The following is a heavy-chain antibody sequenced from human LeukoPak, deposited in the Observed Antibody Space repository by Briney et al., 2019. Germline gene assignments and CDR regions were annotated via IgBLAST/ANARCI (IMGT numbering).Heavy chain of an antibody. CDR2: ISAYNGNT. J-gene: IGHJ4*02. V-gene: IGHV1-18*01. CDR1: GYTFTSYG. D-gene: IGHD6-13*01. CDR3: ARAPPNPHVAAAGTYYFDY. Sequence: ASVKVSCKASGYTFTSYGISWVRQAPGQGLEWMGWISAYNGNTNYAQKLQGRVTMTTDTSTSTAYMELRSLRSDDTAVYCCARAPPNPHVAAAGTYYFDYWGQGTLVTVSS.